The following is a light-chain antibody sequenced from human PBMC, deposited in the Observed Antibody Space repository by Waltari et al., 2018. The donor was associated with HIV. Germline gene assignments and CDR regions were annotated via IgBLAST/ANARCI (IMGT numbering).Light chain of an antibody. CDR1: QSISSW. Sequence: DIQMTQSPSTLSASVGDRLTITCRASQSISSWLAWYQQKPGKAPKLLIYKASSLESGVPSRFSGSGSGTEFTLTISSLQPDDFATYYCQQYDNYSYTFGQGTKLEIK. CDR2: KAS. CDR3: QQYDNYSYT. V-gene: IGKV1-5*03. J-gene: IGKJ2*01.